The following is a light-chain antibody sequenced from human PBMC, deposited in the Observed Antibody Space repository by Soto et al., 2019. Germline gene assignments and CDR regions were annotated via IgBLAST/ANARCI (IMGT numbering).Light chain of an antibody. V-gene: IGKV1-33*01. CDR3: QQYDNLPLT. J-gene: IGKJ4*01. CDR2: DAS. Sequence: DIQMTQSPSSLSASVGDSVTITCQSSHDISNYLNWYQQKPGKAPKLLLYDASNLETGVTSRFSGSGAGTDVTFTISSLQPEDIATYYCQQYDNLPLTFGGGTKVEIK. CDR1: HDISNY.